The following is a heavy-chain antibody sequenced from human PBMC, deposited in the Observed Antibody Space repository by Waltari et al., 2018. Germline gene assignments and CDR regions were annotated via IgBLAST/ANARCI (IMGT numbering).Heavy chain of an antibody. J-gene: IGHJ6*02. CDR2: SYTSVGT. D-gene: IGHD2-15*01. CDR1: GGSISSGSYY. V-gene: IGHV4-61*09. Sequence: QVQLQESGPGLVKPSQTLSLTCTVSGGSISSGSYYWSWIRQPAGKGLEWIGYSYTSVGTNYNPDLKSRVTISVDTSKNQFSLKLSSVTAADTAVYYCARDSPTMVVTGHYYYGMDVWGQGTTVTVSS. CDR3: ARDSPTMVVTGHYYYGMDV.